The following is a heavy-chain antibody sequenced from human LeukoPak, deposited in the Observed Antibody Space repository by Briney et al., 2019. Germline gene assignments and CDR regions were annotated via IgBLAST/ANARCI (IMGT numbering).Heavy chain of an antibody. Sequence: GGSLRLSCAAPGFIFDNYAIHWVRQAPGKGLEWVSLISGDGGSTFYADSVRGRFTISRDNTRKSLSLQMSSLGSEDTALYYCARESETSGWYDYWGQGTLVTVSS. J-gene: IGHJ4*02. V-gene: IGHV3-43*02. D-gene: IGHD6-19*01. CDR1: GFIFDNYA. CDR3: ARESETSGWYDY. CDR2: ISGDGGST.